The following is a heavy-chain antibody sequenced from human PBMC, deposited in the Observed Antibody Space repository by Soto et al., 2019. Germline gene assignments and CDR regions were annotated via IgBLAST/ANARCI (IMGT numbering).Heavy chain of an antibody. CDR1: GFTFSSYS. D-gene: IGHD3-16*02. J-gene: IGHJ6*03. Sequence: VGSLRLSCAASGFTFSSYSMNWVRQAPGKGLEWVSYISSSSSTIYYADSVKGRFTISRDNAKNSLYLQMNSLRAEDTAVYYCARPRISTYYYMDVWGKGTTVTVSS. CDR3: ARPRISTYYYMDV. V-gene: IGHV3-48*01. CDR2: ISSSSSTI.